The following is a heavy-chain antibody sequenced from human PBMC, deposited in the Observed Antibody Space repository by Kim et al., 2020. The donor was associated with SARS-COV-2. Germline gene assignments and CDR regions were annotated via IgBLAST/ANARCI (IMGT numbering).Heavy chain of an antibody. J-gene: IGHJ4*02. V-gene: IGHV3-21*04. CDR3: ARVLTSGWSYFDY. D-gene: IGHD6-19*01. Sequence: YANAGQARITISREQPRASLYLQMNRLRAGDTAVYYCARVLTSGWSYFDYWGQGTLVTVSS.